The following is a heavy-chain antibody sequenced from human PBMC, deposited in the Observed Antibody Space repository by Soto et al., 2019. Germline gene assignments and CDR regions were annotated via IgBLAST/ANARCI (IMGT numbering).Heavy chain of an antibody. Sequence: GGSLRLSCAAAGFDFEDYAMHWVRQVPGKGLEWVSLTNSDGTDSYYMDSVKGRFAISRDNAKSTLYLQMDRLRPEDTALYFCAKSLYYYDSSPLDHWGQGTLVTVSS. CDR1: GFDFEDYA. V-gene: IGHV3-43D*04. D-gene: IGHD3-22*01. J-gene: IGHJ4*02. CDR2: TNSDGTDS. CDR3: AKSLYYYDSSPLDH.